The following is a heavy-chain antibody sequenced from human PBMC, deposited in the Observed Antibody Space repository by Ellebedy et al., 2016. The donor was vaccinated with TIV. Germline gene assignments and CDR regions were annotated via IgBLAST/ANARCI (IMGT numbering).Heavy chain of an antibody. D-gene: IGHD4-17*01. Sequence: GESLKISXAASGFTFSSYAMSWVRQAPGKGLEWVSAISGSGDSTYYADSVKGRFTISRDNSKNTLYLQMNSLRAEDTAVYYCAKDRDDDGDYVFDSWGQGSLVTVSS. CDR2: ISGSGDST. J-gene: IGHJ4*02. V-gene: IGHV3-23*01. CDR1: GFTFSSYA. CDR3: AKDRDDDGDYVFDS.